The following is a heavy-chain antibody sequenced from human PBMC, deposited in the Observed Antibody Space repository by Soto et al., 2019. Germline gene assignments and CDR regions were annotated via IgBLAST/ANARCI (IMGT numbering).Heavy chain of an antibody. J-gene: IGHJ4*02. CDR3: ARVGATVTSQALGFDH. CDR2: LYYTGST. CDR1: GGSISSHY. Sequence: QVQLQESGPGLVRPSETLSLTCTVSGGSISSHYWSWVRQPPGKGLEWIGYLYYTGSTNYNASLKSQVTMSPDTSKNQFSLMLTSVTAADTAVYYCARVGATVTSQALGFDHWGQGILVTVSS. D-gene: IGHD4-17*01. V-gene: IGHV4-59*11.